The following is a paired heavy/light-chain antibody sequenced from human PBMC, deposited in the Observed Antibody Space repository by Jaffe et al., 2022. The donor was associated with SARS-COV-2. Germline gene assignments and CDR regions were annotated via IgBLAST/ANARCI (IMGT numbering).Light chain of an antibody. CDR3: QQYNNWPLLT. Sequence: EIVMTQSPATLSVSPGESVTLSCRASQSVRSNLAWYQQRPGQAPRLLIYGASTRATGSPARFSGSGSGTEFTLTISSLQSEDFAVYFCQQYNNWPLLTFGGGTKVEIK. J-gene: IGKJ4*01. CDR1: QSVRSN. CDR2: GAS. V-gene: IGKV3-15*01.
Heavy chain of an antibody. V-gene: IGHV3-33*01. D-gene: IGHD2-15*01. CDR3: ARDTYGGGTGGYSDS. CDR2: IWFDVSTK. CDR1: GFKFSDYG. Sequence: QVQLVESGGGVVQPGRSLRLSCAASGFKFSDYGMHWVRQVPGKGLEWVAVIWFDVSTKYYTESVKGRFTISRDNSKNTVYLEMNSLRVEDTALYYCARDTYGGGTGGYSDSWGQGTLVTVSS. J-gene: IGHJ4*02.